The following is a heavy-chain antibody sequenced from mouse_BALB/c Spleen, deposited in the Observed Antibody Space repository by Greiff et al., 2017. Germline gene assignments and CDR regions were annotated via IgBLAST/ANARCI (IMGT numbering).Heavy chain of an antibody. CDR3: ARKGVWPGGDY. D-gene: IGHD2-10*02. J-gene: IGHJ4*01. V-gene: IGHV1-9*01. CDR1: GYTFSSYW. Sequence: VQLQESGAELMKPGASVKISCKATGYTFSSYWIEWVKQRPGHGLEWIGEILPGSGSTNYNEKFKGKATFTADTSSNTAYMQLSSLTSEDSAVYYCARKGVWPGGDYWGQGTSVTVSS. CDR2: ILPGSGST.